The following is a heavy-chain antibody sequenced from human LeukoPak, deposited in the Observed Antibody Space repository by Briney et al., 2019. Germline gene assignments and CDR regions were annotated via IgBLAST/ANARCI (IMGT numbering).Heavy chain of an antibody. CDR2: IYYSGST. V-gene: IGHV4-59*08. CDR1: GGSISSYY. CDR3: ARLGNYYGMDV. Sequence: SETLSLTCTVSGGSISSYYWSWIRQPPGKGLEWIGYIYYSGSTNYNPSLKSRVTISVDTSKNQFSLKLSSVTAADTAVYYCARLGNYYGMDVWAKGPRSPSP. J-gene: IGHJ6*02.